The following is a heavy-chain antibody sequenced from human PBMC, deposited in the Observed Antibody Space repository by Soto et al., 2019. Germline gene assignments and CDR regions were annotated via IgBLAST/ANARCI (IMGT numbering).Heavy chain of an antibody. CDR2: VFYTGST. CDR1: GGSMSTYY. CDR3: ARGTSPYWYFVL. J-gene: IGHJ2*01. Sequence: QVQLQESGPGLVKPSETLSLTCTVSGGSMSTYYWSWIRQPPGKGLEWIGFVFYTGSTEYSPSLRSGVTMSVDTSKNKFSLKLSSVTAADTAVYYCARGTSPYWYFVLWGRGTLVTVSS. V-gene: IGHV4-59*01.